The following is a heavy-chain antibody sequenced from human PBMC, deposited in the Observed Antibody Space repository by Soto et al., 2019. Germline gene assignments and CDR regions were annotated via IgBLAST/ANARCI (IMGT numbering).Heavy chain of an antibody. CDR3: AKDLYDTSGFYPYFDH. V-gene: IGHV3-30*18. J-gene: IGHJ4*02. CDR1: GFTFSGFG. D-gene: IGHD3-22*01. CDR2: ISYDASKD. Sequence: QVQLVESGGGVVQPGTSLRLSCAGSGFTFSGFGMHWVRQAPGRGLEWVATISYDASKDFYQDSVKGRFTISRDNSKNTVWLEMNNLRAEHTARYYCAKDLYDTSGFYPYFDHWGQGTLVTVSS.